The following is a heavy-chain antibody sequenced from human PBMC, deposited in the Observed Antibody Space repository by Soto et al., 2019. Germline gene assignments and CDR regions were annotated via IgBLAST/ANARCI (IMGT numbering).Heavy chain of an antibody. CDR2: ISASGGAT. J-gene: IGHJ4*02. D-gene: IGHD1-26*01. Sequence: GGSLRLSCVASRFTFTSYAMSWVRQAPGKGLEWVAAISASGGATIHADSVKGRLTISRDNSKNTLYLQMNSLRAEDTAVYYCAKDVEGGSLFRGAFDYWGQGTKVTVSS. V-gene: IGHV3-23*01. CDR1: RFTFTSYA. CDR3: AKDVEGGSLFRGAFDY.